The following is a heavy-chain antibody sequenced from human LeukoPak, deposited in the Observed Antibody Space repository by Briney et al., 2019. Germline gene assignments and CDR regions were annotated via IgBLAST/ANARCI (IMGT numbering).Heavy chain of an antibody. CDR3: ARAGSSSWYEVEYFQH. CDR1: GFTFSSYA. CDR2: ISGSGGST. J-gene: IGHJ1*01. D-gene: IGHD6-13*01. Sequence: PGGSLRLSCAASGFTFSSYAMSWVRQAPGKGLEWVSAISGSGGSTYYADSVKGRFTISRDKSKNTLYLQMNSLRAEDTALYYCARAGSSSWYEVEYFQHWGQGTLVTVSS. V-gene: IGHV3-23*01.